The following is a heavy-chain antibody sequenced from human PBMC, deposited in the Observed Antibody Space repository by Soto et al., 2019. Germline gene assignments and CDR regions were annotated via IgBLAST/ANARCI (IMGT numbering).Heavy chain of an antibody. CDR3: VRNTGHNLLDI. V-gene: IGHV6-1*01. Sequence: PSQTLSLTCAISGDSVSSITSVWNWIRQSPSRGLEWLGRTYYRTQWYSDYALSVTGRVAINPDTSKNQFSLRLNSVTPEDTAVYYCVRNTGHNLLDIWGQGTMVTVSS. CDR2: TYYRTQWYS. J-gene: IGHJ3*02. CDR1: GDSVSSITSV.